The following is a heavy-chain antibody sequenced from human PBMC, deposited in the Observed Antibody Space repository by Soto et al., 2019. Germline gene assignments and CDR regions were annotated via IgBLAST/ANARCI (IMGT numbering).Heavy chain of an antibody. CDR3: AREGGYRSGELLD. CDR2: IWYDGSNK. D-gene: IGHD1-26*01. V-gene: IGHV3-33*01. J-gene: IGHJ4*02. CDR1: GFTFSSYG. Sequence: QVQLVESGGGVVQPGRSLRLSCAASGFTFSSYGMHWVRQAPGKGLEWVAVIWYDGSNKYYADSVKGRFTISRDNSKNTLYLQMSSLRAEDTAVYYCAREGGYRSGELLDWGQGTLVTVSS.